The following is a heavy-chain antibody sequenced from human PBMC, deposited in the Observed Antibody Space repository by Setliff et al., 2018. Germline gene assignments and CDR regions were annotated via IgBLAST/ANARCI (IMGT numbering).Heavy chain of an antibody. CDR2: MNPNSGNT. Sequence: ASVKVSCKASGYTFTSYDINWVRQATGQGLGWMGWMNPNSGNTGYAQKFQGRVTMTRDTSISTAYMELSSLRSEDTAVYYCARGGDSGSYFLANHDAFDIWGQGTMVTVS. J-gene: IGHJ3*02. D-gene: IGHD1-26*01. V-gene: IGHV1-8*02. CDR3: ARGGDSGSYFLANHDAFDI. CDR1: GYTFTSYD.